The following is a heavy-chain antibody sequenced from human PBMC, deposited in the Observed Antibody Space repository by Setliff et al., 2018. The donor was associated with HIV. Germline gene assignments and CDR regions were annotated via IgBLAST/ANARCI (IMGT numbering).Heavy chain of an antibody. CDR3: AREPRGTAAYWYFDL. V-gene: IGHV1-69*10. J-gene: IGHJ2*01. D-gene: IGHD2-21*02. Sequence: ASVKVSCKASGGTFSNYVFSWVRQAPGQGLEWMGGIVPILSTANYAQKFQGRVTITADKSTTTAYMELTDLKTDDTAVYYCAREPRGTAAYWYFDLWGRGTLVTVSS. CDR2: IVPILSTA. CDR1: GGTFSNYV.